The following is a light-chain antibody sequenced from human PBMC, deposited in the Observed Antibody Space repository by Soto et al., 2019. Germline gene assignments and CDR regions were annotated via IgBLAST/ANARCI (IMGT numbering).Light chain of an antibody. CDR1: SSDVGGYNY. V-gene: IGLV2-14*01. J-gene: IGLJ3*02. Sequence: QSALTQPASVSGSPGQSITISRTGTSSDVGGYNYVSWYQQHPGKAPKLMIYEATRRPSGISNRFSGSKSGNTASLTISGLQAEDEADYYCCSFAGSNSWVFGGGTQLTVL. CDR2: EAT. CDR3: CSFAGSNSWV.